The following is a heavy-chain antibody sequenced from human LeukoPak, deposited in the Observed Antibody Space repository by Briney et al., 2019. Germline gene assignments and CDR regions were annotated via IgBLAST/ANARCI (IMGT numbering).Heavy chain of an antibody. CDR3: VIQKSGNVY. D-gene: IGHD3-10*01. CDR2: ISSNGGGT. J-gene: IGHJ4*02. V-gene: IGHV3-64D*09. CDR1: GFTFSTYW. Sequence: GGSLRLSCAASGFTFSTYWMHWVRQAPGKGLEYVSGISSNGGGTNYADSVQGRFTTSRDNSKNTLYLQMSSLRPEDTAVYYCVIQKSGNVYWGQGTLVTVSS.